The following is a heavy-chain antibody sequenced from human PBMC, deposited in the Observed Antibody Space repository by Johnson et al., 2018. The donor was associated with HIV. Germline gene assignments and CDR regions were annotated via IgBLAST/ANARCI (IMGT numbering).Heavy chain of an antibody. CDR1: GFTFSSYS. CDR2: ISSSGSTI. CDR3: AKKSRATDAFDV. V-gene: IGHV3-48*04. J-gene: IGHJ3*01. Sequence: VQLVESGGGLVQPGGSLRLSCAASGFTFSSYSMNWVRQAPGEGLEWVSYISSSGSTIYYADSVKGRFTVSRDNAKNSLYLQMNSLRAEDTAFFYCAKKSRATDAFDVWGQGTMVTVSS. D-gene: IGHD1-26*01.